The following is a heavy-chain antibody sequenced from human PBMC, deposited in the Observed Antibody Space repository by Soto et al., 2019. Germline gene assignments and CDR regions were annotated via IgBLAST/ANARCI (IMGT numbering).Heavy chain of an antibody. D-gene: IGHD3-9*01. CDR2: INHSGST. J-gene: IGHJ3*02. CDR3: AGETSDYDILTGPTTFDI. V-gene: IGHV4-34*01. CDR1: GGSFSGYY. Sequence: SETLSLTCAVSGGSFSGYYWNWIRQPPGKGLEWIGEINHSGSTDYNPSLKSRITISADTSKRQISLKLSSVTAADTGVYYCAGETSDYDILTGPTTFDIWGQGTMVTVSS.